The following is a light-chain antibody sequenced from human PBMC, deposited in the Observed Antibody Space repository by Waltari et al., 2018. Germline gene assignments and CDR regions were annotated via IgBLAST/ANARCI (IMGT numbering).Light chain of an antibody. CDR2: DVS. CDR1: SSDVGGYNH. V-gene: IGLV2-14*03. Sequence: QSALTQPAPVSGSPGQSITISCPGTSSDVGGYNHVSWYQQPPAKTPRLMIYDVSNRPSGVSNRFSGSRSGNTASLTISGLQAEDEADYHCSSYTSSSTLIFGGGTKLTGL. CDR3: SSYTSSSTLI. J-gene: IGLJ2*01.